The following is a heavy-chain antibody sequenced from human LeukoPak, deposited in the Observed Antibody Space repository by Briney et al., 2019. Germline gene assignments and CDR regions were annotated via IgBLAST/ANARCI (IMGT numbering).Heavy chain of an antibody. J-gene: IGHJ4*02. D-gene: IGHD2-2*01. Sequence: GSLRLSCAASGFTFSSYGMHWVRQAPGKGLEWVAFIRYDGSNKYYADSVKGRFTISRDNSKSTLYLQMNSLRAEDTAVYYCATDRIGYQLSDYWGQGTLVTVSS. CDR3: ATDRIGYQLSDY. CDR2: IRYDGSNK. V-gene: IGHV3-30*02. CDR1: GFTFSSYG.